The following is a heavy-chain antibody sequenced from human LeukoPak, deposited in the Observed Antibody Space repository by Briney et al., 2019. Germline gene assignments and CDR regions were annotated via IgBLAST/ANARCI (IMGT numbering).Heavy chain of an antibody. CDR2: INHSGST. V-gene: IGHV4-34*01. Sequence: SETLSLTCAVYGGSFSGYYWSWTRQPPGKGLEWIGEINHSGSTNYNPSLKSRVTISVDTSKNQFSLKLSSVTAADTAVYYCARAYVFDPWGQGTLVTVSS. CDR1: GGSFSGYY. J-gene: IGHJ5*02. D-gene: IGHD3-16*01. CDR3: ARAYVFDP.